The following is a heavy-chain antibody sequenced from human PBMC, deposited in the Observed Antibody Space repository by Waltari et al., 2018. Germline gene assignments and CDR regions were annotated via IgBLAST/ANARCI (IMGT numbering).Heavy chain of an antibody. D-gene: IGHD6-13*01. V-gene: IGHV3-9*01. CDR1: GFTFDDYV. Sequence: EAQLVESGGGLVQPGRSLRLSCAASGFTFDDYVVHWVRQAPGKGLEGVSGINWKCGGALYADSVKGRFTVSRDNAKSSLFLQMNSLRTEDTAIHYCAKDRIAAAPYWHFDLWGRGTLVTVSS. J-gene: IGHJ2*01. CDR3: AKDRIAAAPYWHFDL. CDR2: INWKCGGA.